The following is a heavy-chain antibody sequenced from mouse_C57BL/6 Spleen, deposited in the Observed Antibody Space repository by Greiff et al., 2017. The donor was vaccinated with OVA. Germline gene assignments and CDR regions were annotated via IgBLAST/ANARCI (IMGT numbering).Heavy chain of an antibody. V-gene: IGHV1-61*01. CDR2: IYPSDSET. J-gene: IGHJ1*03. CDR1: GYTFTSYW. CDR3: ARVTTLVANWYFDV. D-gene: IGHD1-1*01. Sequence: VQLQQPGAELVRPGSSVKLSCKASGYTFTSYWMDWVKQRPGQGLEWIGNIYPSDSETHYNQKFKDKATLTVDKSSSTAYMQLSSLTSEDSAVYYCARVTTLVANWYFDVWGTGTTVTVSS.